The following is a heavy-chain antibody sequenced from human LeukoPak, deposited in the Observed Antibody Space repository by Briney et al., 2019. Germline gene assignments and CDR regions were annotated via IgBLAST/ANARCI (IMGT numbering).Heavy chain of an antibody. D-gene: IGHD3-10*01. CDR1: GGSISSSSYY. J-gene: IGHJ3*02. CDR3: ARPNYYGSPSYWTPPYAFDI. V-gene: IGHV4-39*01. CDR2: IYYSGST. Sequence: PSETLSLTCTVSGGSISSSSYYWGWIRQPPGKGLEWIGSIYYSGSTYYNPSLKSRVTISVDTSKNQFSLKLSSVTAADTAVYYCARPNYYGSPSYWTPPYAFDIWGQGTMVTVSS.